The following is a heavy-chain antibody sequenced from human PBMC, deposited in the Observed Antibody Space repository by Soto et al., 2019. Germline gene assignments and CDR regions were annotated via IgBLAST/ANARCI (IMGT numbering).Heavy chain of an antibody. CDR1: VGSFSGYY. J-gene: IGHJ4*02. CDR2: INHSGST. Sequence: SETLSLTCAVYVGSFSGYYWSWIRQPPGKGLEWIGEINHSGSTNYNPSLKSRVTISVDTSKNQFSLKLSSVTAADTAVYYCARSWFGEYFDYWGQGTLVTVSS. D-gene: IGHD3-10*01. V-gene: IGHV4-34*01. CDR3: ARSWFGEYFDY.